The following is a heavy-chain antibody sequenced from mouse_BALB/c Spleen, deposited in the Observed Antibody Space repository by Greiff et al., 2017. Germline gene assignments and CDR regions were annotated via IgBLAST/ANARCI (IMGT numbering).Heavy chain of an antibody. V-gene: IGHV2-9*02. Sequence: VQLKESGPGLVAPSQSLSITCTVSGFSLTSYGVHWVRQPPGKGLEWLGVIWAGGSTNYNSALMSRLSISKDNSKSQVFLKMNSLQTDDTAMYYCARDLTSLLAWFAYWGQGTLVTVSA. D-gene: IGHD1-2*01. CDR3: ARDLTSLLAWFAY. CDR1: GFSLTSYG. J-gene: IGHJ3*01. CDR2: IWAGGST.